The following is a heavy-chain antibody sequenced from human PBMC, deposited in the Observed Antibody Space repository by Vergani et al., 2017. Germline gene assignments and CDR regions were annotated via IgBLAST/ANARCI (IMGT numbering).Heavy chain of an antibody. CDR2: VIPILDTP. CDR3: AGDPAGLFFYDS. J-gene: IGHJ4*02. CDR1: GGRFNRHA. D-gene: IGHD3-16*01. Sequence: QVILEQSGPEVKKPGSSVTVSCKASGGRFNRHAISWVRQAPGQGLEWMGGVIPILDTPNYAQNFRGRVSITADESTSTAYMDLTSLTSDDTAVYFCAGDPAGLFFYDSWGQGTLITVSS. V-gene: IGHV1-69*01.